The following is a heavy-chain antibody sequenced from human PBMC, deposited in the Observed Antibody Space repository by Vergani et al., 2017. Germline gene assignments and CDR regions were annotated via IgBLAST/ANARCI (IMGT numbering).Heavy chain of an antibody. J-gene: IGHJ5*02. Sequence: QVQLVESGGGVVQPGRSLRLSCAASAFTFSSYGMHWVRQAPGKGLEWVAVIWYDGSNKYYADSVKGRFTISRDNAKNSLYLQMNSLRAEDTALYHCARDAVTYYYGSGSTMNWFDPWGQGTLVTVSS. D-gene: IGHD3-10*01. CDR3: ARDAVTYYYGSGSTMNWFDP. CDR1: AFTFSSYG. CDR2: IWYDGSNK. V-gene: IGHV3-33*01.